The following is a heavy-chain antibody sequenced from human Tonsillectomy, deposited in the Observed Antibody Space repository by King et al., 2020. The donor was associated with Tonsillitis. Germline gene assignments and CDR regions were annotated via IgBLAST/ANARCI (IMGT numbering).Heavy chain of an antibody. CDR3: AKDRIRWYGSGSSYFDY. D-gene: IGHD3-10*01. CDR2: ISYDGSNK. Sequence: VQLVESGGGVVQPGRSLRLSCAASGFTFSSYGMHWVRQAPGKGLEWVAVISYDGSNKYYADSVKGRFTISRDNSKNTLYLQMNSLRAEDTAVYYCAKDRIRWYGSGSSYFDYWGQGTLVTVSS. V-gene: IGHV3-30*18. CDR1: GFTFSSYG. J-gene: IGHJ4*02.